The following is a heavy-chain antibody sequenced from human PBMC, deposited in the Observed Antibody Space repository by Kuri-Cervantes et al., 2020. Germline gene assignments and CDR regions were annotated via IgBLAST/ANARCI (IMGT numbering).Heavy chain of an antibody. CDR1: GFTVSANY. CDR2: IYSGDNT. J-gene: IGHJ4*02. D-gene: IGHD4-23*01. V-gene: IGHV3-66*02. CDR3: ARDYGSNFFDY. Sequence: GESLKISCAASGFTVSANYMSWVRQAPGKGLESVSIIYSGDNTYYADSVKGRFTISRGNSKNTLYLQVNSLRAEDTAVYYCARDYGSNFFDYWGQGTLVTVSS.